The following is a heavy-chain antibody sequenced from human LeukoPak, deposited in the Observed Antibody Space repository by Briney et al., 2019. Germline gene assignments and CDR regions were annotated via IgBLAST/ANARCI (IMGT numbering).Heavy chain of an antibody. Sequence: PGGSLRLSCAVSGLTFSTHWMSWVRQAPGKGLEWVANIKQDGSDKYYVDSVKGRFTISRDNARNSLYLQMNSLRAEDTAVYYCARDFVGSSSWYERGYYFDYWGQGTLVTVSS. V-gene: IGHV3-7*01. D-gene: IGHD6-13*01. CDR2: IKQDGSDK. CDR1: GLTFSTHW. CDR3: ARDFVGSSSWYERGYYFDY. J-gene: IGHJ4*02.